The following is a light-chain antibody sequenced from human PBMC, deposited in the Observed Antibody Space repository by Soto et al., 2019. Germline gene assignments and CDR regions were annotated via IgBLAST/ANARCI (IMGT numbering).Light chain of an antibody. CDR1: TSDVGAYNY. Sequence: QSALTRPASVSGSLGQSITISCTGTTSDVGAYNYVSWYQQHPGKAPQLVIYDVTNRPSGVSNRFSGSKSGNTASLTISGLQAEDEADYYCSSYTSSSTLVFGGGTKLTVL. V-gene: IGLV2-14*03. J-gene: IGLJ3*02. CDR3: SSYTSSSTLV. CDR2: DVT.